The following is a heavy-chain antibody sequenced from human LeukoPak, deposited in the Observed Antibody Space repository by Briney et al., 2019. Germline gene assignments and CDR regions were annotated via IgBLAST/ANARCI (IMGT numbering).Heavy chain of an antibody. CDR2: IVPILGIA. CDR3: ARGHIAAASHSDY. D-gene: IGHD6-13*01. Sequence: SVTVSCKASGGTFSSYAISWVRQAPGQGLEWLGRIVPILGIANYAQKFQGRVTITADKSTSTAYMELSSLRSEDTAVYYCARGHIAAASHSDYWGQGTLVTVSS. V-gene: IGHV1-69*04. CDR1: GGTFSSYA. J-gene: IGHJ4*02.